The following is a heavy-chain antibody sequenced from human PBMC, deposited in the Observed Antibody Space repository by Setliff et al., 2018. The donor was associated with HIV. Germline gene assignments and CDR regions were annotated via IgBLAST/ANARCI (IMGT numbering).Heavy chain of an antibody. D-gene: IGHD4-17*01. Sequence: GGSLRLSCAASGFTFSSYAMSWVRQAPGKGLESISTLSGSGASTYSADSVKGRFTISRDSSNNTLSLQMNSLRAEDTAVYYCAKMGTYYGDYGEFDYWGQGTLVTVSS. J-gene: IGHJ4*02. CDR1: GFTFSSYA. V-gene: IGHV3-23*01. CDR2: LSGSGAST. CDR3: AKMGTYYGDYGEFDY.